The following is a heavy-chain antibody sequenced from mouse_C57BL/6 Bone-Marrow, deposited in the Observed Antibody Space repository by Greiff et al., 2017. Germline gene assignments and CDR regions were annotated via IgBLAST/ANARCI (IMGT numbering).Heavy chain of an antibody. Sequence: EVKLVESGGGLVKPGGSLKLSCAASGFTFSSYAMSWVRQTPGKGLEWVATISDGGSYTYYPDNVKGRFTIARDNAKNNLYLQMSHLKYEDTAMYYCARGGLRRAMDYWGQGTSVTVSS. V-gene: IGHV5-4*03. CDR3: ARGGLRRAMDY. CDR1: GFTFSSYA. D-gene: IGHD2-12*01. CDR2: ISDGGSYT. J-gene: IGHJ4*01.